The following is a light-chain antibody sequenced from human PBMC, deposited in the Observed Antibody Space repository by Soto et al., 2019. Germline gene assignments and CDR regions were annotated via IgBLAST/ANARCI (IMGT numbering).Light chain of an antibody. Sequence: EIVMTQSPATLSVSPGERATLSCRASQSVDSKLAWYQQKPGQGPRLLIYGASSRATGIPARFSGSGSGTEVTLHINRLPAEDFAVYYRQDHSTWLWTFGQGNKVEIK. CDR1: QSVDSK. V-gene: IGKV3-15*01. CDR3: QDHSTWLWT. J-gene: IGKJ1*01. CDR2: GAS.